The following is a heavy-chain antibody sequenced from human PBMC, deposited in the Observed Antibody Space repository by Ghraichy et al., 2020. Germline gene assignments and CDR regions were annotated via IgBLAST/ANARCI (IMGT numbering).Heavy chain of an antibody. CDR3: ARAYPKESGH. V-gene: IGHV3-74*01. D-gene: IGHD1-26*01. Sequence: GGSLRLTCAASGFTFSSYWMHWVRQAPGKGLVWVARINSDGSSTNYADSVKGRVTISRDNAKNTLYLQMNSLRAEDTAVYYCARAYPKESGHWGQGTLVTVS. CDR1: GFTFSSYW. J-gene: IGHJ4*02. CDR2: INSDGSST.